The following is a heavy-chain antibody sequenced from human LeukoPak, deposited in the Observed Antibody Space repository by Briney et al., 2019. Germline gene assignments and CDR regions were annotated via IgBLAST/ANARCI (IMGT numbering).Heavy chain of an antibody. CDR1: GFTFSSYS. J-gene: IGHJ4*02. D-gene: IGHD3-10*01. V-gene: IGHV3-48*02. CDR3: ARDYSEYGEYFDC. CDR2: ISGSSSTI. Sequence: PGGSLRLSCAASGFTFSSYSTNWVRQAPGKGLEWVSYISGSSSTIYYADSVKGRFTISRDNAKNSLYLQMNSLRDEDTAVYYCARDYSEYGEYFDCWGQGTLVTVSS.